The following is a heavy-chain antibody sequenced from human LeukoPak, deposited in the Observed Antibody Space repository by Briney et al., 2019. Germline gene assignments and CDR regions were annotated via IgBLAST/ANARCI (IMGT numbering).Heavy chain of an antibody. D-gene: IGHD6-19*01. CDR2: IFGSGGSA. J-gene: IGHJ4*02. V-gene: IGHV3-23*01. CDR3: GKTTTGYSSGRYPGWPVDY. CDR1: GFTINSYA. Sequence: PGGSLRLSCAASGFTINSYAMYWVRQSPGKGLEWVSGIFGSGGSAHYADSVKGRFTISRDNSKNTVYLQMDSLRVEDTAVYYCGKTTTGYSSGRYPGWPVDYWGQGTLVTVSS.